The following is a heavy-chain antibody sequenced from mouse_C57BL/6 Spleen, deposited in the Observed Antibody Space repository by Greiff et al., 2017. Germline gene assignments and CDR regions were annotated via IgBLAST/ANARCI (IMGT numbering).Heavy chain of an antibody. CDR2: INPNKGGT. CDR1: GYTFTDYY. V-gene: IGHV1-26*01. D-gene: IGHD2-4*01. Sequence: VQLQQSGPELVKPGASVKISCKASGYTFTDYYMNWVKQSHGKSLEWMGDINPNKGGTSYNQKFKGKATLTVDKSSSTAYMELRSLTSEDSAVYYCARRGYDYDHYFDYWGQGTTLTVSS. CDR3: ARRGYDYDHYFDY. J-gene: IGHJ2*01.